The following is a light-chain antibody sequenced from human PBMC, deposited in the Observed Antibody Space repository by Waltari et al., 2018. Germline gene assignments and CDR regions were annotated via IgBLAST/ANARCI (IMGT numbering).Light chain of an antibody. CDR2: EVN. J-gene: IGLJ1*01. Sequence: QSALTQPAPVSGSPGQSITISCTGTSSDVGNYNYVSRYQHHPGKAPKLMIHEVNNRPSGVSNRFSGSKSGDTASLTISGLQGEDEADYYCSSYSSISFLVFGSGTTVTVL. CDR3: SSYSSISFLV. V-gene: IGLV2-14*01. CDR1: SSDVGNYNY.